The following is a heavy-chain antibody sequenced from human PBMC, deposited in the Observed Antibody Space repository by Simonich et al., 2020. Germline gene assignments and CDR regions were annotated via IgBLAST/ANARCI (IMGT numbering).Heavy chain of an antibody. CDR2: ISAYNGNT. CDR3: ARASRGTWWYYYFDY. J-gene: IGHJ4*02. CDR1: GYTFTSYG. Sequence: QVQLVQSGAEVKKPGASVKVSCKASGYTFTSYGISWVRQAPGQGLEWMGWISAYNGNTNDAQKLQGGVTMTTDTSTSTAYMELRSLRSDDTAVYYCARASRGTWWYYYFDYWGQGTLVTVSS. D-gene: IGHD2-15*01. V-gene: IGHV1-18*01.